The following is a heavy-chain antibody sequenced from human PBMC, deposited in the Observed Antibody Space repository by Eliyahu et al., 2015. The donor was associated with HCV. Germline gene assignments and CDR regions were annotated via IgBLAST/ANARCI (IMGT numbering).Heavy chain of an antibody. J-gene: IGHJ4*01. V-gene: IGHV1-69*02. Sequence: QVQLVQSXAEVXKPGSSVXVXCXAXGXTFXSYTISWVRQAPGQGLEWMGRIIPILGIANYAQKFQGRVTITADKSTSTAYMELSSLRSEDTAVYYCARGLAYCGGDCYSNDYWGQGTLVTVSS. CDR1: GXTFXSYT. CDR2: IIPILGIA. D-gene: IGHD2-21*01. CDR3: ARGLAYCGGDCYSNDY.